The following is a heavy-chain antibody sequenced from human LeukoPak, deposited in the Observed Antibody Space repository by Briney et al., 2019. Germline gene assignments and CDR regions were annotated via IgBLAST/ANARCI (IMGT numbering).Heavy chain of an antibody. CDR3: ARVGIIVPENWFDP. V-gene: IGHV4-59*01. D-gene: IGHD2-2*01. CDR1: GGSINSYY. Sequence: SETLSLTCTVSGGSINSYYRSWIRQPPGKGLEWIGYIYYSGSTNYNPSLKSRVTISVDTSKNQFSLKLSSVTAADTAVYYCARVGIIVPENWFDPWGQGTLVTVSS. J-gene: IGHJ5*02. CDR2: IYYSGST.